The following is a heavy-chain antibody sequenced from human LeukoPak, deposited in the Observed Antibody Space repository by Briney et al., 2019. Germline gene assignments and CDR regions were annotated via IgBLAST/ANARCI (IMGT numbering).Heavy chain of an antibody. CDR2: ISSSSGYI. Sequence: GGSLRLSCAASGFTFSSYSMNWVRHAPGKGLEWVSSISSSSGYIYYAYSVKGRFTTSRDNDNNSLYLQMNSLRAQDTALYYCARHDFDTAIHYYYYYMDVWGKGTTVTVSS. D-gene: IGHD5-18*01. CDR1: GFTFSSYS. J-gene: IGHJ6*03. V-gene: IGHV3-21*04. CDR3: ARHDFDTAIHYYYYYMDV.